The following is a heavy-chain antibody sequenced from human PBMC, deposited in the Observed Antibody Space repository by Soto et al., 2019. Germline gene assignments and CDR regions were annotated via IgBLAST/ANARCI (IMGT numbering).Heavy chain of an antibody. D-gene: IGHD2-15*01. J-gene: IGHJ3*02. CDR2: ISSSGSTI. Sequence: PGGSLTLSCAASRFTFTNYYMSCIRQAPGKGLEWVSYISSSGSTIYYADSVKGRFTISRDNAKNSLYRQMNSLRAEDTDGYSCATDYGSAFDIWGQGTMVTVSS. V-gene: IGHV3-11*01. CDR3: ATDYGSAFDI. CDR1: RFTFTNYY.